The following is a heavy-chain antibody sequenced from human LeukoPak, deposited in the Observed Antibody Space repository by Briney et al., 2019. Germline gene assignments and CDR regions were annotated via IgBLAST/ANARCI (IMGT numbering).Heavy chain of an antibody. CDR2: ISGSGGST. Sequence: GALRLSCAASGFTFSSYAMSWVRQAPGKGLEWVSAISGSGGSTYYADSVKGRFTISRDNSKNTLYLQMNSLRAEDTAVYYCAKDHGFRILTGYYNVEGSFDYWGQGTLVTVSS. CDR1: GFTFSSYA. CDR3: AKDHGFRILTGYYNVEGSFDY. J-gene: IGHJ4*02. D-gene: IGHD3-9*01. V-gene: IGHV3-23*01.